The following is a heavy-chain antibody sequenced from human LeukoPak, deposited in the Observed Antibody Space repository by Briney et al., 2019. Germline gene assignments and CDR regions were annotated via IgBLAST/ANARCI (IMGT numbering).Heavy chain of an antibody. CDR3: ARDTGLFY. J-gene: IGHJ4*02. D-gene: IGHD4-17*01. CDR1: GFTFSSYW. Sequence: GGSLRLSCAASGFTFSSYWMTWVRQAPGKGLEWLANIKEDGSEKYYVDSVKGRFTVSRDNAKNSVYLQMNSLRAEDTAVYYCARDTGLFYWGQGTLVTVSS. CDR2: IKEDGSEK. V-gene: IGHV3-7*01.